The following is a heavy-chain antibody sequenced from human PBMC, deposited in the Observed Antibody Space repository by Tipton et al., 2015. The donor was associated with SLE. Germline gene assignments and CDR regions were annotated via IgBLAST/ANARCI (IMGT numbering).Heavy chain of an antibody. CDR1: GFTFSSYA. CDR2: IYSGGST. V-gene: IGHV3-23*03. D-gene: IGHD6-6*01. CDR3: AGGLVHYYYYMDV. Sequence: SLRLSCAASGFTFSSYAMSWVRQAPGKGLEWVSVIYSGGSTYYADSVKGRFTISRDNAKNTLYLQMNSLRAEDTAVYYCAGGLVHYYYYMDVWGKGTTVTVSS. J-gene: IGHJ6*03.